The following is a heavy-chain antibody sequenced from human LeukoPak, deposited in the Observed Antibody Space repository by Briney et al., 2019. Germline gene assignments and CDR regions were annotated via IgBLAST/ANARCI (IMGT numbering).Heavy chain of an antibody. Sequence: ASVKVSCKASGYTFTGYYMHWVRQAPGQGLEWMGIINPSGGSASYAQKFQDRVTMTRDTSTSTVYMELSSLKSEDTAVYYCAREDVVLVDAVRYYYYGMDVWGQGTTVTVSS. CDR2: INPSGGSA. CDR3: AREDVVLVDAVRYYYYGMDV. V-gene: IGHV1-46*01. D-gene: IGHD2-8*01. J-gene: IGHJ6*02. CDR1: GYTFTGYY.